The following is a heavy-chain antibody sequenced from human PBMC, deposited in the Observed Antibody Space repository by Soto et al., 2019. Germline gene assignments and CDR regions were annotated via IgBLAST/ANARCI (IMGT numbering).Heavy chain of an antibody. CDR1: GDTFTGYY. D-gene: IGHD3-22*01. CDR3: ARDYYDSSGYYYYYGMDV. J-gene: IGHJ6*02. Sequence: GAAVKVSCKASGDTFTGYYMHWVRQAPGQGLEWMGWINPNSGGTNYAQKFQGRVTMTRDTSISTAYMELSRLRSDDTAVYYCARDYYDSSGYYYYYGMDVWGQGTTVTVSS. V-gene: IGHV1-2*02. CDR2: INPNSGGT.